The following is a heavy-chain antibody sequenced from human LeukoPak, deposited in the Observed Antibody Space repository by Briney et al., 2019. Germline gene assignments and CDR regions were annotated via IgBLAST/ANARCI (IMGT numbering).Heavy chain of an antibody. D-gene: IGHD6-13*01. Sequence: PGGSLRLSCAGSGFTFSNYSINWVRQAPGKGLEWVSSISPSSHYIYYADSVRGRFTISRDNARNSLYLQMNSLRAEDTAVYYCARDITAAGYFDYWGQGTLVTVSS. J-gene: IGHJ4*02. CDR1: GFTFSNYS. CDR2: ISPSSHYI. V-gene: IGHV3-21*01. CDR3: ARDITAAGYFDY.